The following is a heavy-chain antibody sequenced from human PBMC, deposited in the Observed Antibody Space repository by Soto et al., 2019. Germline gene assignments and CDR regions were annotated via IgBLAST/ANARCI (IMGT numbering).Heavy chain of an antibody. CDR2: ISSSSSTI. Sequence: GGSLRVSCAASGFTFSSYSMNWVRQAPGKGLEWVSYISSSSSTIYYADSVKGRFTISRDNAKNSLYLQMNSLRDEDTAVYYCAKDRVGRDGYNWRPYYYYGMDVWGQGTTVTVSS. J-gene: IGHJ6*02. D-gene: IGHD5-12*01. CDR3: AKDRVGRDGYNWRPYYYYGMDV. V-gene: IGHV3-48*02. CDR1: GFTFSSYS.